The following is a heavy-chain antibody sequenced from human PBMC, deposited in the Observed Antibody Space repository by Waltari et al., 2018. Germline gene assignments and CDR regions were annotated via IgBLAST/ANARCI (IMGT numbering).Heavy chain of an antibody. CDR2: IKEDGSKK. V-gene: IGHV3-7*04. CDR1: GFTFGGNW. D-gene: IGHD3-3*01. CDR3: VRHGFWNFDF. J-gene: IGHJ4*02. Sequence: EVKLVESGGGLVKPGGSLSLSCAGSGFTFGGNWMAWVRQAQGNGLEWVANIKEDGSKKNYVDSVEGRFTIARDNAKNSLYLQMNSLRAEDTALYYCVRHGFWNFDFWGQGTLVTVSS.